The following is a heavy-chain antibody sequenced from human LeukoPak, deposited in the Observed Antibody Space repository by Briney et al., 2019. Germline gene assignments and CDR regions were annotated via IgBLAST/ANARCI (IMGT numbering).Heavy chain of an antibody. CDR1: AFTFSDYY. J-gene: IGHJ2*01. V-gene: IGHV3-11*06. Sequence: GGSLRLSCAASAFTFSDYYMSWIRQAPGKGLEWVSYISSSSSYTNYADSVKGRFTISRDNAKNSLYLQMNGLRAEDTAVYYCATSMVRGVIRGYWYFDLWGRGTLVTVSS. D-gene: IGHD3-10*01. CDR2: ISSSSSYT. CDR3: ATSMVRGVIRGYWYFDL.